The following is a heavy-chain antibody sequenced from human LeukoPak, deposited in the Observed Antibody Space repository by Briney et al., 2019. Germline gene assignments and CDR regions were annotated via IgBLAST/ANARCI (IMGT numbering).Heavy chain of an antibody. D-gene: IGHD3-22*01. CDR3: ARLYYYDSPYFDY. Sequence: PGGSLRLSCAASGFTFSSYWMSWVRQAPGKGLERVANIKQDGREKYYVDSVKGRFTISRDNAKNSLYLQMNSLRAEDTALYYCARLYYYDSPYFDYWGQGTLVTVSS. CDR2: IKQDGREK. V-gene: IGHV3-7*05. CDR1: GFTFSSYW. J-gene: IGHJ4*02.